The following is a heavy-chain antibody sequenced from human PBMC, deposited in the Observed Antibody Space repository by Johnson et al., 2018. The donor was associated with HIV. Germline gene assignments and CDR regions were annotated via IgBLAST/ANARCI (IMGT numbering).Heavy chain of an antibody. CDR2: ISPSGSNI. CDR1: GFTFSGYY. J-gene: IGHJ3*02. Sequence: QVQLVESGGGLVKPGGSLRLSCAASGFTFSGYYMSWIRQAPGKGLEFISYISPSGSNIYYADSVKGRFTISRDNSKNSVYLQMNSLRPEDTAVYYCARDETVRYYDRSAYSPDAFDIWGQGTMVTVSS. D-gene: IGHD3-22*01. CDR3: ARDETVRYYDRSAYSPDAFDI. V-gene: IGHV3-11*04.